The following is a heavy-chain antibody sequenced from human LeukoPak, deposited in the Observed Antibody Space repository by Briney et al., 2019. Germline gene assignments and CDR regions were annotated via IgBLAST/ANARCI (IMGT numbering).Heavy chain of an antibody. CDR1: GFTFSGSA. J-gene: IGHJ4*02. CDR2: IRSKANSYAT. V-gene: IGHV3-73*01. D-gene: IGHD4-23*01. Sequence: GGSLKLSCAASGFTFSGSAMHWVRQASGKGLEWVGRIRSKANSYATAYAASVKGGFTISRDDSKNTAYLQMNSLKTEDTAVYYCTRLSVVTDDYWGQGTLVTVSS. CDR3: TRLSVVTDDY.